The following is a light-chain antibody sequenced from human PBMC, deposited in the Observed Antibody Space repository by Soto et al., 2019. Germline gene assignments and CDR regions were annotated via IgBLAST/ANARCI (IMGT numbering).Light chain of an antibody. V-gene: IGKV3-20*01. CDR2: GES. Sequence: EIVLTQSPGTLSLSPGEGAILSCRASHIINNNYLAWYQQKPGQDPRLLTYGESSRATGIPDRFSGGGSGTDFTLTVTRLEPEDFAVYYCQQYGSSITFGQGTRLEIK. J-gene: IGKJ5*01. CDR3: QQYGSSIT. CDR1: HIINNNY.